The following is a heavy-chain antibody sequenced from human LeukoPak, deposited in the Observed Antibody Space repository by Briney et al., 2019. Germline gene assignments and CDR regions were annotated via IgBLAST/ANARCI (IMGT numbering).Heavy chain of an antibody. CDR1: GFTFSSYW. Sequence: GGSLRLSCAASGFTFSSYWMGWVRQAPGKGLEWVANIKQDGSEKYYVDSVKGRFTISRDNAKNSLYLQMNSLRAEDTAVYYCTGGLNICDHWGRGTLVTVSS. J-gene: IGHJ2*01. CDR3: TGGLNICDH. CDR2: IKQDGSEK. D-gene: IGHD2/OR15-2a*01. V-gene: IGHV3-7*03.